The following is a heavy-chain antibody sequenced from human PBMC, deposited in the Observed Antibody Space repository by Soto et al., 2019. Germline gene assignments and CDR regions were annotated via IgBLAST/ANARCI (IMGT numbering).Heavy chain of an antibody. J-gene: IGHJ3*02. CDR3: ARGGPGGDYYGSGSQPHQPRLDAFDI. V-gene: IGHV3-7*01. Sequence: ETLRLSCAASGFTFSSYWMSWVRQSPGKGLEWVANIKQDGSEKYYVDSVKGRFTISRDNAKNSLYLQMNSLRAEDTAVYYCARGGPGGDYYGSGSQPHQPRLDAFDIWGQGTMVTVSS. D-gene: IGHD3-10*01. CDR2: IKQDGSEK. CDR1: GFTFSSYW.